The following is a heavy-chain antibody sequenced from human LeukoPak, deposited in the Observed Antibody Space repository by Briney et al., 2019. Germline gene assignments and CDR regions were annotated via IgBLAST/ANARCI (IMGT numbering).Heavy chain of an antibody. CDR1: GYTFTSYG. Sequence: ASVKVSCKASGYTFTSYGISWVRQAPGRGLEWMGWISAYNGSTNYAQKPQGRVTMTTDTSTSTAYMELRSLRSDDTAVYYCARVYLYDFWSGYYINWFDPWGRGTLVTVSS. CDR2: ISAYNGST. J-gene: IGHJ5*02. D-gene: IGHD3-3*01. V-gene: IGHV1-18*01. CDR3: ARVYLYDFWSGYYINWFDP.